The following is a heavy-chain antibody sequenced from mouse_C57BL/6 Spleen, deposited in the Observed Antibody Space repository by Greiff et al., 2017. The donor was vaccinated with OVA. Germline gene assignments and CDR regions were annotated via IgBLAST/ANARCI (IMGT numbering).Heavy chain of an antibody. D-gene: IGHD1-1*01. CDR3: ARHYYGSSYWYFDV. Sequence: VHLVESGPGLVAPSQSLSITCTVSGFSLTSYGVHWVRQPPGKGLEWLVVIWSDGSTTYNSALKSRLGISKDNSKSQVFLKMNSLQTDDTAMYYGARHYYGSSYWYFDVWGTGTTVTVSS. J-gene: IGHJ1*03. V-gene: IGHV2-6-1*01. CDR2: IWSDGST. CDR1: GFSLTSYG.